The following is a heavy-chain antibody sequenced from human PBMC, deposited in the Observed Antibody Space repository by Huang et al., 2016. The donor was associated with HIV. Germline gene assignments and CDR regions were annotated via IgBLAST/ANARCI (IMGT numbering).Heavy chain of an antibody. D-gene: IGHD3-10*01. J-gene: IGHJ4*02. CDR2: IKSDGSST. V-gene: IGHV3-74*01. CDR1: GFTFSSYW. Sequence: GGGLVQPGGSLRLSCAASGFTFSSYWMHWVRQVPGKGLVWVSHIKSDGSSTSYADSVKGRFTISRDNAKNTLYLQMNSLRAEDTAVYYCARGSRQGKYYYGSGTAYWGQGTLVTVSS. CDR3: ARGSRQGKYYYGSGTAY.